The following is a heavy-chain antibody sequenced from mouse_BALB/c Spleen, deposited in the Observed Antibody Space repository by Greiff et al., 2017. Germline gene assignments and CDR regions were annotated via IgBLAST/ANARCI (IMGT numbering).Heavy chain of an antibody. CDR1: GYTFTSYW. D-gene: IGHD1-2*01. Sequence: QVHVKQSGAELAKPGASVKMSCKASGYTFTSYWMHWVKQRPGQGLEWIGYINPSTGYTEYNQKFKDKATLTADKSSSTAYMQLSSLTSEDSAVYYCARNGYGYWGQGTTLTVSS. V-gene: IGHV1-7*01. J-gene: IGHJ2*01. CDR3: ARNGYGY. CDR2: INPSTGYT.